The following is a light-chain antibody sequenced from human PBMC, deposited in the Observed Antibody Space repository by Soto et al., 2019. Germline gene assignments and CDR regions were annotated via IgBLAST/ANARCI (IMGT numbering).Light chain of an antibody. CDR2: AAS. V-gene: IGKV1-27*01. CDR3: QQYNSYSPT. CDR1: QDINNY. J-gene: IGKJ1*01. Sequence: DIQMTQSPASLSASVGDRVTITCQASQDINNYLAWYQQKPGKVPKLLIYAASTLQSGVPSRFSGSGSGTDFTLTISGLQPEDSAIYYCQQYNSYSPTFGQGTKVDIK.